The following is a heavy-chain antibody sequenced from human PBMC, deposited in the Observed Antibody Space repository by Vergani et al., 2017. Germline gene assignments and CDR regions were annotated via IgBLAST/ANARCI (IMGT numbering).Heavy chain of an antibody. J-gene: IGHJ6*03. V-gene: IGHV3-21*01. CDR2: ISSSSSYI. D-gene: IGHD4-11*01. CDR3: AXDTVTTDYYYYMDV. CDR1: GFTFSSYS. Sequence: EVQLVESGGGLVKPGGSLRLSCAASGFTFSSYSMNWVRQAPGKGLEWVSSISSSSSYIYYADSVKGRFTISRDNAKNSLYLQMNSLRAEDTAVYYCAXDTVTTDYYYYMDVWGKGTTVTVSS.